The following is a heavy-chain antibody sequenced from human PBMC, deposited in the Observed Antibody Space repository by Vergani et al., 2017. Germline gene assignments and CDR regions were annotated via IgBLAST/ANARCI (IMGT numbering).Heavy chain of an antibody. CDR1: GYTFSNYY. Sequence: QVQVVQSGAEVKKSGASVKVSCKTSGYTFSNYYMHWVRQAPGQGLEWMGIINPSGGHTNYAQKFQGRVTMTRDTSTSTVYMELSSLRSEDTAVYYCAREGEINCSGGSCYYRGANYYYGIDVWGQGTTVTVSS. V-gene: IGHV1-46*03. CDR3: AREGEINCSGGSCYYRGANYYYGIDV. D-gene: IGHD2-15*01. J-gene: IGHJ6*02. CDR2: INPSGGHT.